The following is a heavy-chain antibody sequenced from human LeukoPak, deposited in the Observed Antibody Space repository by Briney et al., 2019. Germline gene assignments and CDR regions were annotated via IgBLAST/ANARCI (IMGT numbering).Heavy chain of an antibody. CDR3: ARRVDSYWFFDY. CDR2: IYPGDSER. CDR1: GYTFTNYW. D-gene: IGHD1-26*01. V-gene: IGHV5-51*01. Sequence: GESLKISCKGSGYTFTNYWIGWVRKMPGKGLEWMGIIYPGDSERKYNPSLQGQVTISADKSINTAYLQWSSLKASDTAMYYCARRVDSYWFFDYWGQGTLVTVSS. J-gene: IGHJ4*02.